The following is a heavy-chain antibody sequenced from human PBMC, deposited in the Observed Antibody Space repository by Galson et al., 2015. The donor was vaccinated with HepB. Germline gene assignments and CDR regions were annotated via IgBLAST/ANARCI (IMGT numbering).Heavy chain of an antibody. CDR3: ARVCGRDGYCRGWFDY. CDR2: INPNSGGT. J-gene: IGHJ4*02. Sequence: SVKVSCKASGYTFNAYHIHWVRQAPGQGLEWMGRINPNSGGTDYAQKFQGRVTMTRDTSISTAYMELSRLRSDDTAVYYCARVCGRDGYCRGWFDYWGQGTLVTVSS. V-gene: IGHV1-2*06. CDR1: GYTFNAYH. D-gene: IGHD2-15*01.